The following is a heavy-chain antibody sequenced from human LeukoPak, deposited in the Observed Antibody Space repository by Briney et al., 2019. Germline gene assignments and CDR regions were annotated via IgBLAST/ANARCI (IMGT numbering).Heavy chain of an antibody. J-gene: IGHJ4*02. Sequence: GGSLRLSCAASGFTFSHYGMHWVRQAPGKGLDWVAVIWYDGTNKYYADSVKGRFTISRDNSKNTVYLQMNSLRAEDTAVYYCARHAGLGAPVSRIRSFDHWGQGILVTVSS. D-gene: IGHD5/OR15-5a*01. CDR1: GFTFSHYG. V-gene: IGHV3-33*01. CDR3: ARHAGLGAPVSRIRSFDH. CDR2: IWYDGTNK.